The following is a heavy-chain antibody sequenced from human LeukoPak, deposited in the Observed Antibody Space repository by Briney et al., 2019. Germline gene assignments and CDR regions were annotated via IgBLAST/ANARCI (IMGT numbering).Heavy chain of an antibody. Sequence: WGSLRLSCAASGFTFSSYWMHWVRQAPGKGLVWVSRINTDGSSTNYADSVKGRFSIFTDNAKNTVSLQMNSLRAEDTAVYYCSRDRGVTYYYYHMDVWGKGTTVTVSS. V-gene: IGHV3-74*01. CDR1: GFTFSSYW. D-gene: IGHD3-10*01. CDR2: INTDGSST. CDR3: SRDRGVTYYYYHMDV. J-gene: IGHJ6*03.